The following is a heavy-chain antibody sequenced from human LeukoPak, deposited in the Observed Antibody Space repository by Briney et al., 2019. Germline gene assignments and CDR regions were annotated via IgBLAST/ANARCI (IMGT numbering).Heavy chain of an antibody. Sequence: ASVKVSCKASGYTFSNYDINWVRQATGQGLEWMGWMNPNSYNTGYAQKFQGRVTMTRSTSISTAYMELSTLRSEDTAVYYCARGPFTSPHYNDSIGPTDDAFDFWGQGTMVTVSS. D-gene: IGHD3-22*01. CDR2: MNPNSYNT. J-gene: IGHJ3*01. V-gene: IGHV1-8*01. CDR3: ARGPFTSPHYNDSIGPTDDAFDF. CDR1: GYTFSNYD.